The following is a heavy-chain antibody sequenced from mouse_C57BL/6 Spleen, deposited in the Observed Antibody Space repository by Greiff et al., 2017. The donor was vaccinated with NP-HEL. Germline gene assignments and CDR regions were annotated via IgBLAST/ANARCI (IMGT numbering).Heavy chain of an antibody. V-gene: IGHV1-69*01. J-gene: IGHJ1*03. CDR3: ARRVYDGYYWYFDV. Sequence: VQLQQPGAELVMPGASVKLSCKASGYTFTSYWMHWVKQRPGQGLEWIGEIDPSDSYTNYNQKFKGKSTLTVDKSSSTAYMQLSSLTSEDSAVYYCARRVYDGYYWYFDVWGTGTTVTVSS. CDR2: IDPSDSYT. CDR1: GYTFTSYW. D-gene: IGHD2-3*01.